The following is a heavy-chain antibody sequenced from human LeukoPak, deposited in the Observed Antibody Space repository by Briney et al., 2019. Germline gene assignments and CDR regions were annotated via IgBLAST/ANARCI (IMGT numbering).Heavy chain of an antibody. CDR1: GGSISSSSYY. CDR3: ARDSSSPGWFDP. J-gene: IGHJ5*02. V-gene: IGHV4-39*07. CDR2: IYYSGST. Sequence: SETLSLTCTVSGGSISSSSYYWGWIRQPPGKGLEWIGSIYYSGSTYYNPSLKSRVTISVDTSKNQFSLKLSSVTAADTAVYYCARDSSSPGWFDPWGQGTLVTVSS. D-gene: IGHD6-6*01.